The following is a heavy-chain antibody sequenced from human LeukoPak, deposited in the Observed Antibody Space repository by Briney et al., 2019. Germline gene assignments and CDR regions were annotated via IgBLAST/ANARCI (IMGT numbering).Heavy chain of an antibody. CDR3: VGSSGWPAC. J-gene: IGHJ4*02. V-gene: IGHV3-74*01. CDR2: IDNDGTGT. Sequence: QSGGSLRLSCAAPGFTFNNYWMHWVRQAPGKGLVWVSRIDNDGTGTRYADSVKGRFTISRDNAKNTLYLQMNSLRAEDTAVYYCVGSSGWPACWGQGTLVTVSS. D-gene: IGHD6-19*01. CDR1: GFTFNNYW.